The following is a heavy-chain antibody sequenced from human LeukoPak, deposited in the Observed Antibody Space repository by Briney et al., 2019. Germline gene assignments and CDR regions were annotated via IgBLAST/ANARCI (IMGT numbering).Heavy chain of an antibody. V-gene: IGHV1-46*01. Sequence: ASVKVSCKASGYTFTSYAMNWVRQAPGQGLEWMGIINPSGGSTSYTQKFQGRVTMTRDMSTSTVYMELSSLRSEDTAVYYCARDGYYDFWSGLRGNWFDPWGQGTLVTVSS. D-gene: IGHD3-3*01. CDR3: ARDGYYDFWSGLRGNWFDP. J-gene: IGHJ5*02. CDR1: GYTFTSYA. CDR2: INPSGGST.